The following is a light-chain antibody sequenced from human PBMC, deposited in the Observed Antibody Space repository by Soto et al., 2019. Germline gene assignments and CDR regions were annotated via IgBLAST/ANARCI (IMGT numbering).Light chain of an antibody. Sequence: QSVLTQPPSASGTPGQKVTISCSGSNSNIGSNTVSWFQQLPGRAPKLLLYNNIYRPPGVPDRFSGSKSGTSVSLAISGLLSEDEADYYCAAWDDSLDGHVVFGGGTQRTVL. V-gene: IGLV1-44*01. CDR1: NSNIGSNT. J-gene: IGLJ7*01. CDR3: AAWDDSLDGHVV. CDR2: NNI.